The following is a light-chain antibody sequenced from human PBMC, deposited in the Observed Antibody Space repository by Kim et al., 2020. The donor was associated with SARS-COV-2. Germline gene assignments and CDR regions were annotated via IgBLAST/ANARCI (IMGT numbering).Light chain of an antibody. Sequence: EFVSTQSPGTLSLSPGGTATLSCRASETGGNKFLAWYQQRPGQAPRLIMHGASNRATGIPDRFTGSASGTDFTLTIHRLEPEDFAMYYCHHYASSPVTFGQGTRLEIK. CDR3: HHYASSPVT. CDR2: GAS. CDR1: ETGGNKF. J-gene: IGKJ5*01. V-gene: IGKV3-20*01.